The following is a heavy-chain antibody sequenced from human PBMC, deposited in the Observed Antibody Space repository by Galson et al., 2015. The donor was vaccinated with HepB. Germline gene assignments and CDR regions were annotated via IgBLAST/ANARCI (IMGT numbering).Heavy chain of an antibody. D-gene: IGHD2-8*02. CDR3: VRVGRWVRYWLDGMDV. CDR1: GITFSNYW. Sequence: SLRLSCAGSGITFSNYWMSWVRQAPGKGLEWVANIKQDGSGEYYVDSVRGRFTISGDNAKNSLYLQMNSLRAEDTAVYYCVRVGRWVRYWLDGMDVWGQGTTVTVSS. J-gene: IGHJ6*02. V-gene: IGHV3-7*03. CDR2: IKQDGSGE.